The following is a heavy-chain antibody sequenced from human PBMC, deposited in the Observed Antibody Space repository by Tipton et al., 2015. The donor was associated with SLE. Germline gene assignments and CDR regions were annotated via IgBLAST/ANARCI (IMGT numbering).Heavy chain of an antibody. J-gene: IGHJ4*02. CDR1: GGSITNDAYY. D-gene: IGHD3-3*01. CDR2: IYYDGNS. CDR3: ARGGRFLEWLTY. V-gene: IGHV4-30-4*08. Sequence: TLSLTCTVSGGSITNDAYYWSWIRQSPGKGLEWIGYIYYDGNSHYNPSLKSRVTISVDTSKNQFSLKLSSVTAADTAVYYCARGGRFLEWLTYWGQGTLVTVSS.